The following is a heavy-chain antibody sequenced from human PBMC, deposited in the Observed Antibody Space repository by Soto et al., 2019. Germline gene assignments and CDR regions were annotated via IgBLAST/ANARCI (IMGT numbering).Heavy chain of an antibody. D-gene: IGHD3-22*01. J-gene: IGHJ6*02. V-gene: IGHV1-69*01. CDR1: GGTFSSYA. Sequence: QVQLVQSGAEVKKPGSSVKVSCKASGGTFSSYAISWVRQAPGQGLEWMGGIIPIFGTANYAQKFQGRVTITADESTSTAYMELSSLRSEDTAVYYCARSFYDSSGYYMDRYYYYGMDVWGQGTTVTVSS. CDR2: IIPIFGTA. CDR3: ARSFYDSSGYYMDRYYYYGMDV.